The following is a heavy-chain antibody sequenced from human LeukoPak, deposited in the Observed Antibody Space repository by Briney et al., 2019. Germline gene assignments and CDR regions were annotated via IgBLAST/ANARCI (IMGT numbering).Heavy chain of an antibody. V-gene: IGHV1-18*01. D-gene: IGHD2-15*01. Sequence: ASVKVSCKASGYTFTSYGISWVRQAPGQGLEWMGWISAYNGNTNYAQKFQGRVTMTRDTSISTAYMELSRLRSDDTAVYYCASGRGYCNGGSCYSPFDYWGQGTLVTVSS. CDR2: ISAYNGNT. CDR3: ASGRGYCNGGSCYSPFDY. J-gene: IGHJ4*02. CDR1: GYTFTSYG.